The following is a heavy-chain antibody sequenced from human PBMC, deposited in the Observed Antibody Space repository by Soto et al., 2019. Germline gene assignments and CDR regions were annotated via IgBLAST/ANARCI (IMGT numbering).Heavy chain of an antibody. CDR1: GFTFSSYS. CDR2: ISSSSSYI. D-gene: IGHD2-15*01. J-gene: IGHJ4*02. Sequence: EVQLVESGGGLVKPGGSLRLSCAASGFTFSSYSMNWVRQAPGKGLEWVSSISSSSSYIYYADSVKGRFTISRDNAENSLYLQMNSLRAEDTAVYYCARAGRGCSGGSCYPFDYWGQGTLVTVSS. CDR3: ARAGRGCSGGSCYPFDY. V-gene: IGHV3-21*01.